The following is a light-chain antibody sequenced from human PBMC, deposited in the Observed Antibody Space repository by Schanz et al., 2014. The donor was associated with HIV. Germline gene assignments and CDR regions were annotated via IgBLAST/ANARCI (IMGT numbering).Light chain of an antibody. CDR2: AAS. Sequence: DIQMTQSPSSLSASVGDRVTITCRASQSISSYLNWYQQKPGKAPKLLIHAASTLQSGVPSRFSGSGSGTDFTLTISSLQPEDFATYYCQQLNDYPITFGQGTRLEMK. J-gene: IGKJ5*01. V-gene: IGKV1-9*01. CDR1: QSISSY. CDR3: QQLNDYPIT.